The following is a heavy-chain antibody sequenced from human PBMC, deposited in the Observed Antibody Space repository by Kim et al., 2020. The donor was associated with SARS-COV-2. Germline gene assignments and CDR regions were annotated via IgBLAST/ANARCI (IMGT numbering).Heavy chain of an antibody. V-gene: IGHV3-53*01. J-gene: IGHJ5*02. Sequence: GRFTISRDNSKTTLYLQMNSLRAEDTAVYYCARGGGQYYYGSGDANWFDPWGQGTLVTVSS. D-gene: IGHD3-10*01. CDR3: ARGGGQYYYGSGDANWFDP.